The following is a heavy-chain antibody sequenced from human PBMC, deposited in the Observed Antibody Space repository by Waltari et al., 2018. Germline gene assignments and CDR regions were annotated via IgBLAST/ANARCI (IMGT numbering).Heavy chain of an antibody. CDR1: GDSISGSHYY. CDR3: VRPGSSVGWYYFDY. V-gene: IGHV4-39*01. J-gene: IGHJ4*02. CDR2: ISYSGTT. Sequence: QLQLPESGPGLVKPSATLSLTCTVSGDSISGSHYYWGWIRQPPGQGLEWIGSISYSGTTYCNPSLKSRVTMSVDTSKNQFSLNLSSVTAADTAVFYCVRPGSSVGWYYFDYWGQGTLVTVSS. D-gene: IGHD6-19*01.